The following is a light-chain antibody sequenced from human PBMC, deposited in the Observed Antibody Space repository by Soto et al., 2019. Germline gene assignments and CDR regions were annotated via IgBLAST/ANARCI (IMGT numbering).Light chain of an antibody. J-gene: IGKJ2*01. CDR1: QSISDW. V-gene: IGKV1-5*03. Sequence: DIQMTQSPSTLSASVGDRITITCRPSQSISDWLAWYQQKPGKAPRLLIYKASNLESGVPSRFSGSGSGTEFTLTITSLQPDDFATYYCQQYNSYSTFGQGTKLEIK. CDR3: QQYNSYST. CDR2: KAS.